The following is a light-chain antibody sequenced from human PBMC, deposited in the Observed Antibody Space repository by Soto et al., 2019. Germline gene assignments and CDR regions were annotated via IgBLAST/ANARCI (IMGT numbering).Light chain of an antibody. Sequence: EIVLTQSPGTLSLSPGERATLSCRASQSVSSRYLAWYQQKVGQAPRLVIYGASTRATGIPDRFSGSGSGTDFTLTISRLEPEDFALYYCQQYTNWPPFTFGQGTRLEIK. V-gene: IGKV3-20*01. CDR3: QQYTNWPPFT. CDR1: QSVSSRY. J-gene: IGKJ2*01. CDR2: GAS.